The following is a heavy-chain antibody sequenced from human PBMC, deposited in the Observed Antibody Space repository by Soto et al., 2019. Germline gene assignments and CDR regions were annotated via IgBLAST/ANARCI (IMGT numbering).Heavy chain of an antibody. J-gene: IGHJ4*02. Sequence: QVQLVQSGAEVKRPGSSVKVSCKASGDTFNFYSINWVRQAPGLXLEWLGRVNPIISMSNYAQRVQGRVTMTADKSTSTAYMALSGLRSEDTAIYYCATSYGSGYRAFDFWGQGALVTVSS. CDR3: ATSYGSGYRAFDF. V-gene: IGHV1-69*04. D-gene: IGHD3-10*01. CDR1: GDTFNFYS. CDR2: VNPIISMS.